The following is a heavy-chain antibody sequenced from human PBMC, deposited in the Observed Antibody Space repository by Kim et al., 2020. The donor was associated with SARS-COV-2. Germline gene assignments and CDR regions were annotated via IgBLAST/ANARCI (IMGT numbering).Heavy chain of an antibody. CDR3: ARVSSGYYYGMDV. CDR2: INTDGSNT. D-gene: IGHD1-26*01. V-gene: IGHV3-74*01. Sequence: GGSLRLSCAASGFTFSTSWMHWVRQAPGKGLVWVSRINTDGSNTAYAESVKGRFTLSRDNAKNTLYLQMDSLGAEDTAVYYCARVSSGYYYGMDVWGRGT. CDR1: GFTFSTSW. J-gene: IGHJ6*02.